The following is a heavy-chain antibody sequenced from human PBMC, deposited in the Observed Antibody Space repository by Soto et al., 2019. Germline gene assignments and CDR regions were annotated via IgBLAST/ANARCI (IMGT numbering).Heavy chain of an antibody. D-gene: IGHD3-10*01. J-gene: IGHJ6*02. Sequence: GGSLRLSCAASGFTVSSNYMSWVRQAPGKGLEWVSVIYSGGSTYYADSVKGRFTISRDNSKNTLYLQMNSLRAEDTAVYYCARDRFTMVRGVTYYYYGMDVWGQGTTVTV. V-gene: IGHV3-53*01. CDR1: GFTVSSNY. CDR2: IYSGGST. CDR3: ARDRFTMVRGVTYYYYGMDV.